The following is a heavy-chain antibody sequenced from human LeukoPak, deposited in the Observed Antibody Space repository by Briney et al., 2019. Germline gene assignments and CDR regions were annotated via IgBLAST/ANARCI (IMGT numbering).Heavy chain of an antibody. D-gene: IGHD2-8*02. CDR2: IKQDGSEK. CDR3: VRAPATNEWRCMDY. Sequence: PGGSLRLSCTASGFTFGDYAMSWVRQAPGKGLEWVANIKQDGSEKRYVDPVKGRFTISRDNAKNSLYLQMNSLRAEDTGVYYCVRAPATNEWRCMDYWGQGTLVTVSS. CDR1: GFTFGDYA. J-gene: IGHJ4*02. V-gene: IGHV3-7*01.